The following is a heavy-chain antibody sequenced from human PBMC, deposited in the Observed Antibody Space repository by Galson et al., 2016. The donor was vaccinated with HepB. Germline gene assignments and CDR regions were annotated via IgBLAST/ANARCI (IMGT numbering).Heavy chain of an antibody. CDR2: INPHSGGT. V-gene: IGHV1-2*02. CDR1: GYTFTGYY. D-gene: IGHD2-15*01. CDR3: ASAACTFTTSCSPDFP. J-gene: IGHJ5*02. Sequence: SCKASGYTFTGYYIHWVRRVPGQGLEWMGWINPHSGGTHYAQKFQGRVTMTRDTSISTAYMELSSLRSDDTAVYYCASAACTFTTSCSPDFPWGQGTLVTVSS.